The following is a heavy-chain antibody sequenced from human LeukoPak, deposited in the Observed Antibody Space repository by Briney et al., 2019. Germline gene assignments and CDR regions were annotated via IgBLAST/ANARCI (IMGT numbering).Heavy chain of an antibody. Sequence: ASVKVSCKASGGTFSSYAISWVRQAPGQGLEWMGGIIPIFGTANYAQKFQGRVTMTRDTSTSTVYMELSSLRSEDTAVYYCARESSGLVFDYWGQGTLVTVSS. J-gene: IGHJ4*02. D-gene: IGHD3-22*01. V-gene: IGHV1-69*05. CDR1: GGTFSSYA. CDR2: IIPIFGTA. CDR3: ARESSGLVFDY.